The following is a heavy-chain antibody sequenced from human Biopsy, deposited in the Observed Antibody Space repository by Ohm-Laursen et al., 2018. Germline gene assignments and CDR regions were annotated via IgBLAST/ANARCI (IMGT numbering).Heavy chain of an antibody. D-gene: IGHD3-3*01. V-gene: IGHV4-59*01. CDR3: ARTPRDSFWSGSYKRGLWFDP. CDR2: VYNGGIT. Sequence: SQTLSLTCSVSSGSIISYYWTWIRQPPGKELVWIGHVYNGGITNYNPSLKSRVTISKDTSKNQFFLQVNSVTAADTVVYYCARTPRDSFWSGSYKRGLWFDPWGRGTLVIVSS. CDR1: SGSIISYY. J-gene: IGHJ5*02.